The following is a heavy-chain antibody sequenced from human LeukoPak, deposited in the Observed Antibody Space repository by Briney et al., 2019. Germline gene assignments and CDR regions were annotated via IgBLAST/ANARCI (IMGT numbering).Heavy chain of an antibody. CDR1: GGSISSYY. D-gene: IGHD3-9*01. V-gene: IGHV4-4*07. J-gene: IGHJ3*02. Sequence: PSETLSLTCTVPGGSISSYYGSWLRQPAGKGLEWVRRIYSSGSTNYNPSLKSRVTMSVDTSKNQFSLKLSSVTAADTAVYYCARVRTYYDILTGYSDNAFDIWGQGTMVTVSS. CDR3: ARVRTYYDILTGYSDNAFDI. CDR2: IYSSGST.